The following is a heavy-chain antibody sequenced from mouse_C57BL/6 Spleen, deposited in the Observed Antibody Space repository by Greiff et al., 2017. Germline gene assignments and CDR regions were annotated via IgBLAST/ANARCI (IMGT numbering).Heavy chain of an antibody. CDR3: ARCDYDVRWYFDV. CDR2: IYPGDGDT. CDR1: GYAFSSSW. Sequence: VQLQQSGPELVKPGASVKISCKASGYAFSSSWMNWVKQRPGKGLEWIGRIYPGDGDTNYNGKFKGKATLTADKSSSTAYMQLSSLTSEDSAVYFCARCDYDVRWYFDVWGTGTTVTVSS. D-gene: IGHD2-4*01. J-gene: IGHJ1*03. V-gene: IGHV1-82*01.